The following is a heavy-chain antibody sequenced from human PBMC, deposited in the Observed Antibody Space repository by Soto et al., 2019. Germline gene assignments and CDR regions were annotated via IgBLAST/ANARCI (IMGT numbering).Heavy chain of an antibody. CDR3: STDFGSGSYYPDY. CDR2: IYYGGNT. CDR1: GGSISSGAYY. V-gene: IGHV4-31*03. D-gene: IGHD3-10*01. J-gene: IGHJ4*02. Sequence: QVQLQESGPGLVKPSQTLPLTCTVSGGSISSGAYYWSWIRQHPGKGLEWIGYIYYGGNTYYNPSLKGRVSISVDTSKNQFSLKVNSVTAADTAVYYCSTDFGSGSYYPDYWGQGTLVTVSS.